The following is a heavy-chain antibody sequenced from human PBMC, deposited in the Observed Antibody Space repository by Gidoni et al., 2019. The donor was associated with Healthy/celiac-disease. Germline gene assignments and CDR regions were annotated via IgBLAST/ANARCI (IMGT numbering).Heavy chain of an antibody. CDR1: GYTFTSYY. J-gene: IGHJ3*02. Sequence: QVQLVQSGAEVKKPGASVKVSCKASGYTFTSYYMHWVRQAPGQGLEWMGIINPSGGSTSYAQKFQGRVTMTRDTSTSTVYMELSSLRSEDTAVYYCARGVYDILTGYPDAFDIWGQGTMVTVSS. CDR2: INPSGGST. CDR3: ARGVYDILTGYPDAFDI. V-gene: IGHV1-46*01. D-gene: IGHD3-9*01.